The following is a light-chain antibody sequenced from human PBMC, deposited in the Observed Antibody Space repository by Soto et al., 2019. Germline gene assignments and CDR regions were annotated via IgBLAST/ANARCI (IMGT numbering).Light chain of an antibody. CDR2: GAS. CDR3: QQYNNWYT. J-gene: IGKJ2*01. CDR1: QSVNSN. V-gene: IGKV3-15*01. Sequence: EIVMTQSPATLSVSPGERATLSCRASQSVNSNLAWYQQKPGQAPRLLMYGASTRATGVPARFSGSGSGTECTLPISSLQSEDFAVYYCQQYNNWYTFGQGTKLDIK.